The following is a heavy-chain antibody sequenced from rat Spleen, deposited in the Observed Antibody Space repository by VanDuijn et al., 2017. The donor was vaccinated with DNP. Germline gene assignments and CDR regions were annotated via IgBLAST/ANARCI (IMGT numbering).Heavy chain of an antibody. J-gene: IGHJ2*01. V-gene: IGHV3-1*01. D-gene: IGHD1-5*01. CDR1: GYSITSNY. Sequence: EVQLQESGPGLVKPSQSLSLTCSVTGYSITSNYWGWIRKFPGNKMEWIGHISYSGNTNYNPSLKSRISIIRDTSKNQFFLQLNSVTAEDTATYYCARWNIGTSTLDYWGQGVMVTVSS. CDR3: ARWNIGTSTLDY. CDR2: ISYSGNT.